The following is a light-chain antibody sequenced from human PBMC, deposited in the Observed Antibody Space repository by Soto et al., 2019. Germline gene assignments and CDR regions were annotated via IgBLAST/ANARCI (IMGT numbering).Light chain of an antibody. J-gene: IGKJ1*01. CDR2: AAS. V-gene: IGKV1-39*01. CDR3: QQAYSSSWT. CDR1: QTIGSH. Sequence: IQMTQSPSSLPASVGDRVTITCRTSQTIGSHLNWYQQQPGKAPNVLIYAASNLQSGVPSRFSGSGSGTDFTLTINSLQPEDFATYYCQQAYSSSWTFGQGTKVDIK.